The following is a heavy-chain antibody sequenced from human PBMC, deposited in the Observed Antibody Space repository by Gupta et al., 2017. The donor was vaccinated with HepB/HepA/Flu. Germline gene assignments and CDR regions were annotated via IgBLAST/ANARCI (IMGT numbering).Heavy chain of an antibody. CDR1: GGSIPSSSNF. CDR2: MFYSGKT. V-gene: IGHV4-39*01. D-gene: IGHD1-1*01. CDR3: ARPGSGDY. Sequence: QLQLQESGRVQVKPSETLSPPCAVSGGSIPSSSNFWAWLRQPPGKGLELIGTMFYSGKTYYNPALKGRLTISVDTSKNQFSLRWSSVTAADTAVYYGARPGSGDYWGQGTLVTVSS. J-gene: IGHJ4*02.